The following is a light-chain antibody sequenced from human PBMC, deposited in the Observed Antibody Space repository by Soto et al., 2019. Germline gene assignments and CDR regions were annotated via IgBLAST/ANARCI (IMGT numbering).Light chain of an antibody. J-gene: IGKJ1*01. Sequence: EILLTQSPATLSLSPGERATLSCGASQSVRSYLAWYQQKPGQAPRLLIYDASNRATGIPARFSGSGSGTDFTLTISSLEPEDFEVYYCQQRSNWPRTFGQGTKVDIK. V-gene: IGKV3-11*01. CDR2: DAS. CDR3: QQRSNWPRT. CDR1: QSVRSY.